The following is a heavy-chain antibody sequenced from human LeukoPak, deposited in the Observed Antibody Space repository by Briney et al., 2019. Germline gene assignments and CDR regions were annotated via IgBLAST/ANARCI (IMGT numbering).Heavy chain of an antibody. D-gene: IGHD6-25*01. CDR3: ARVGARLGAFDI. V-gene: IGHV3-30*03. Sequence: GGSLRLSCAASGFTFSSCGMHWVRQAPGKGLEWVAVISYDGTNKYYADSVKGRFTISRDNAKNSLYLQMNSLRAEDTAVYYCARVGARLGAFDIWGQGTMVTVSS. CDR1: GFTFSSCG. J-gene: IGHJ3*02. CDR2: ISYDGTNK.